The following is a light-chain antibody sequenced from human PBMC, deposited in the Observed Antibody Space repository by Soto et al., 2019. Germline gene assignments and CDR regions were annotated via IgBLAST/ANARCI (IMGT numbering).Light chain of an antibody. J-gene: IGLJ1*01. CDR2: LNSDGSH. V-gene: IGLV4-69*01. Sequence: QSVLTQSPSASASLGASVKLTCTLSSGHSSYAIAWHQQQPEKGPRYLMKLNSDGSHSKGDGIPDRFSGSSSGAERYLTISSLQSEDEADYYCQTWGTGIRVFGTGTKVT. CDR1: SGHSSYA. CDR3: QTWGTGIRV.